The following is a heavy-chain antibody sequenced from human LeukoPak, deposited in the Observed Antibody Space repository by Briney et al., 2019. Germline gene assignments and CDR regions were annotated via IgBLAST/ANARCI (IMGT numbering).Heavy chain of an antibody. CDR3: ARPRGYTFDAFDV. Sequence: SETLSLTCTVSGGSIRSSYYYWGWIRQPPGKGLEWIGSIYDSGSTYYNPSLKSRISLSVDTSKSLFSLKLSSVTAADTAAYYCARPRGYTFDAFDVWGQGTMVTVSS. V-gene: IGHV4-39*01. D-gene: IGHD5-12*01. J-gene: IGHJ3*01. CDR2: IYDSGST. CDR1: GGSIRSSYYY.